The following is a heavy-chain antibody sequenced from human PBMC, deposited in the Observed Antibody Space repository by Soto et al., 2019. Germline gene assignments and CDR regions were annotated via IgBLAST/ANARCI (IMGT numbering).Heavy chain of an antibody. CDR3: AKVRTNYYYYGMDV. Sequence: EVQLVESGGVVVQPGGSLRLSCAASGFTFDDYAMHWVRQAPGKGLEWVSLISWDGGSTYYADSVKGRFTISRDNSKNSLYLQMNSLRAEDTALYYCAKVRTNYYYYGMDVWGQGTTVTVSS. J-gene: IGHJ6*02. CDR2: ISWDGGST. V-gene: IGHV3-43D*04. CDR1: GFTFDDYA.